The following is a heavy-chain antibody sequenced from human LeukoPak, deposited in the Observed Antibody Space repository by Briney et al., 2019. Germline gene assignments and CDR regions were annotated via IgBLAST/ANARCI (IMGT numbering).Heavy chain of an antibody. CDR1: GFTFSGYY. V-gene: IGHV3-11*01. CDR3: ARIQLWFPDF. J-gene: IGHJ4*02. D-gene: IGHD5-18*01. Sequence: GGSLRLSCAASGFTFSGYYMSWIRQAPGKGLEWVSYISSSGTTIYYADSVKGRFTISRDNAKNSLYLQMSSLSAEDTALYYCARIQLWFPDFWGQGTLVTVSS. CDR2: ISSSGTTI.